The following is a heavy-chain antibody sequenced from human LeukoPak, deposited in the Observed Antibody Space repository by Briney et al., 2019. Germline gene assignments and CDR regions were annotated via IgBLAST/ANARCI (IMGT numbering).Heavy chain of an antibody. V-gene: IGHV3-53*01. D-gene: IGHD4-17*01. J-gene: IGHJ6*02. CDR3: ARDRDYGDIGGMDV. Sequence: GSLILSCAASGFTFSSNYMSWVRQAPGKGLAWVSVIYRGGSTYYADSVKGRFTISRDNSKNTLYLQMNSLRAEDTAVYYCARDRDYGDIGGMDVWGQGTTVTVSS. CDR2: IYRGGST. CDR1: GFTFSSNY.